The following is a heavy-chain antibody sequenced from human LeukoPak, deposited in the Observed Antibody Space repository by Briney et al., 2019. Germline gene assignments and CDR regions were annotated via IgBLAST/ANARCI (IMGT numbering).Heavy chain of an antibody. D-gene: IGHD2-2*01. J-gene: IGHJ6*03. Sequence: PSETLSLTCTVSGGSISSYYWSWIRQPAGKGREWIGRIYTSGSTNYNPSLKSRVTISVDKSKNQFSLKLSSATAADTAVYYCARGVVPAAIIPYYYMDVWGKGTTVTVSS. CDR1: GGSISSYY. CDR2: IYTSGST. CDR3: ARGVVPAAIIPYYYMDV. V-gene: IGHV4-4*07.